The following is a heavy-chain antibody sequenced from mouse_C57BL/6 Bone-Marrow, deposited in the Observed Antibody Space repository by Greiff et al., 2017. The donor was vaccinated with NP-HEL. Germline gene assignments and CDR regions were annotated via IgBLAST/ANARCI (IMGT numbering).Heavy chain of an antibody. Sequence: EVHLVESGAELVRPGASVKLSCTASGFNIKDDYMHWVKQRPEQGLEWIGWIDPENGDTEYASKFQGKATITADTSSNTAYLQLSSLTSEDTAVYYCTFYYSNYPYYFDYWGQGTTLTVSS. D-gene: IGHD2-5*01. CDR2: IDPENGDT. CDR3: TFYYSNYPYYFDY. J-gene: IGHJ2*01. CDR1: GFNIKDDY. V-gene: IGHV14-4*01.